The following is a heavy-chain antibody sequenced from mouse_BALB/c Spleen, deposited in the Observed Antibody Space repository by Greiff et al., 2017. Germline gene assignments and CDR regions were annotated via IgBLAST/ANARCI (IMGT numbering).Heavy chain of an antibody. Sequence: EVQLVESGGGLVQPGGSRKLSCAASGFTFSSFGMHWVRQAPEKGLEWVAYISSGSSTIYYADTVKGRFTISRDNPKNTLFLQMTSLRSEDTAMYYCARSSDGYYYAMDYWGQGTSVTVSS. CDR1: GFTFSSFG. V-gene: IGHV5-17*02. D-gene: IGHD2-3*01. J-gene: IGHJ4*01. CDR2: ISSGSSTI. CDR3: ARSSDGYYYAMDY.